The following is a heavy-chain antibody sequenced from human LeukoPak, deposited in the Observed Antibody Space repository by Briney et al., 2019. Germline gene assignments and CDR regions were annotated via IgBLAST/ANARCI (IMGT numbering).Heavy chain of an antibody. Sequence: SETLSLTCTVSGGSISSSSYYWGWIRQPPGKGLEWLGSIYYTRSTYYNPSPKSRVTISVDTSKNQSSLKLTSVTAADTAVYYCARGVTMIVVVIHDWYFDLWGRGTLVTVSS. CDR3: ARGVTMIVVVIHDWYFDL. CDR2: IYYTRST. J-gene: IGHJ2*01. CDR1: GGSISSSSYY. D-gene: IGHD3-22*01. V-gene: IGHV4-39*01.